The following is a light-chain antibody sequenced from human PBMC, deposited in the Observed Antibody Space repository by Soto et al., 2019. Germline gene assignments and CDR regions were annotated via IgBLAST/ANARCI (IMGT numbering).Light chain of an antibody. CDR3: QQRSNWPLYT. CDR1: QDISNY. V-gene: IGKV1-33*01. CDR2: DAS. J-gene: IGKJ2*01. Sequence: DIQMTQSPSSLSASVGDRVTITCQASQDISNYLNWYQQKPGKAPKLLIYDASNLETGVPSRFSGSGSGTDFTFTISSLEPEDFAVYYCQQRSNWPLYTFGQGTKLEIK.